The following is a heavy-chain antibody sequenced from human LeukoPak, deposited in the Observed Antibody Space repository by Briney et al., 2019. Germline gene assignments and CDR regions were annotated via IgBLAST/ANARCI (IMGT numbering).Heavy chain of an antibody. Sequence: GGSLRLSCVGSGFTFRSHAMSWVRQAPEKGLEFVSGIYENGGTTYYADSVKGRFSISRDNSKNTLYLQMDSLRGEDTAVYYCAKDFRGGYSAHFDYWGQGALVTVSS. D-gene: IGHD2-21*01. CDR2: IYENGGTT. CDR1: GFTFRSHA. CDR3: AKDFRGGYSAHFDY. V-gene: IGHV3-23*01. J-gene: IGHJ4*02.